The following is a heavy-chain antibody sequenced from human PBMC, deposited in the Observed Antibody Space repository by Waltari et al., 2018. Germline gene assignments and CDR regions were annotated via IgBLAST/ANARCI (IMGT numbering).Heavy chain of an antibody. CDR2: ISGSGGST. CDR3: AKSPHTPTRIAVAGIIPYYFDY. J-gene: IGHJ4*02. CDR1: GFTFSSYA. Sequence: EVQLLESGGGLVQPGGSLRLSCAASGFTFSSYAMSWVRQAPGKGLGWVSAISGSGGSTYYADSVKGRFTISRDNSKNTLYLQMNSLRAEDTAVYYCAKSPHTPTRIAVAGIIPYYFDYWGQGTLVTVSS. V-gene: IGHV3-23*01. D-gene: IGHD6-19*01.